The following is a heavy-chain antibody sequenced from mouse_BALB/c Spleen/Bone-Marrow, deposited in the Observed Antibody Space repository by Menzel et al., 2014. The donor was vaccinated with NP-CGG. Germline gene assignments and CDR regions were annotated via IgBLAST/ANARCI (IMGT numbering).Heavy chain of an antibody. CDR2: IDPANGNT. V-gene: IGHV14-3*02. Sequence: EVQGVESGAELVKPGASVKLSCTASGFNIKDTYMHWVKQRPEQGLEWIGRIDPANGNTKYDPKLQGKATITADTSSNTAYLQLSSLTSEDTAVYYCARYSYGSRGYYFDYWGQGTTLTVSS. D-gene: IGHD1-1*01. J-gene: IGHJ2*01. CDR1: GFNIKDTY. CDR3: ARYSYGSRGYYFDY.